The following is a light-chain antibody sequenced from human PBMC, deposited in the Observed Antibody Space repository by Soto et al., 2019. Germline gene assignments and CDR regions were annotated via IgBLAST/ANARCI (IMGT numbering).Light chain of an antibody. CDR1: QSVSSNY. J-gene: IGKJ1*01. Sequence: EIVLTQSPDTLSLSPGERATLSCRASQSVSSNYFAWYQRKSGQAPRLLIYGASSRASGIPDRFSGSASGTDFILTISRLEPEDFALYYCQQYGTSPRTFGQGTKVEVK. CDR2: GAS. CDR3: QQYGTSPRT. V-gene: IGKV3-20*01.